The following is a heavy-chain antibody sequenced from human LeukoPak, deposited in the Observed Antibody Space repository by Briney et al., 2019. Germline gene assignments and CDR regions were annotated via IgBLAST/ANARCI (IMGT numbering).Heavy chain of an antibody. CDR1: GASISSGDYY. Sequence: SETLSLTCTVSGASISSGDYYWNWIRQPAGRGLEWIGRVYTGGSTNYNSFLKSRITISVDTSKNQFSLKLSSVTAADMAVYYCAREGDFGYYAFDYWGQGTLVTVSS. V-gene: IGHV4-61*02. CDR2: VYTGGST. J-gene: IGHJ4*02. CDR3: AREGDFGYYAFDY. D-gene: IGHD4-17*01.